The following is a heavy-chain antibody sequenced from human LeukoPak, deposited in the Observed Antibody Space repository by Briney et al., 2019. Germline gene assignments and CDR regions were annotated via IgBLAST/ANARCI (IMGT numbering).Heavy chain of an antibody. CDR2: IYYSGST. CDR3: ASPKGIAVAGEFDY. CDR1: GGSISSSSYY. V-gene: IGHV4-39*01. Sequence: SETLSLTCTVSGGSISSSSYYWGWIRQPPGKGLEWIGSIYYSGSTYYNPSLKSRVTISVDTSKNQFSLKLSSVTAADTAVYYCASPKGIAVAGEFDYWGQGTLVTVSS. D-gene: IGHD6-19*01. J-gene: IGHJ4*02.